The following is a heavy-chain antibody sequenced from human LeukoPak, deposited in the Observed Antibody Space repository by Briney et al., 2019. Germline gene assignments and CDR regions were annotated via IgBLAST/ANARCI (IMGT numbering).Heavy chain of an antibody. CDR3: ARARPGYSSSWYALDY. D-gene: IGHD6-13*01. V-gene: IGHV3-7*01. J-gene: IGHJ4*02. Sequence: GGSLRLSCAASGFTFSSYWMSWVRQAPGKGLEWVANIKQDGSEKYYVDSVKGRFTISRDNAKNSLYLQMNSLRAEDTAVYYCARARPGYSSSWYALDYWGQGTLVTVSS. CDR2: IKQDGSEK. CDR1: GFTFSSYW.